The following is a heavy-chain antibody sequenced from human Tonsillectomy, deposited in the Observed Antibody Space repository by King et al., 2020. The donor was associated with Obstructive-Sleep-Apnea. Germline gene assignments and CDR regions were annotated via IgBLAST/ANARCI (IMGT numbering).Heavy chain of an antibody. Sequence: QLVQSGGGLVQPGRSLRLSCAASGFAFDDYAMHWVRQPPGKGLEWVSGISWNSGYIAYADSVKGRLTISRDNAKNSLFLQMNSLRSEDTALYYCAKVMTGTGRGFDSWGQGTLVTVSS. CDR1: GFAFDDYA. D-gene: IGHD1-1*01. J-gene: IGHJ4*02. CDR3: AKVMTGTGRGFDS. CDR2: ISWNSGYI. V-gene: IGHV3-9*01.